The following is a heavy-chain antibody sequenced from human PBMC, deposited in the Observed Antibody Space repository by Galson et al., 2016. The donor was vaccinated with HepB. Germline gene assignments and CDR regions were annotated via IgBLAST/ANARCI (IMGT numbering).Heavy chain of an antibody. CDR3: AGAFDY. V-gene: IGHV3-23*01. CDR1: RFTFSSYG. J-gene: IGHJ4*02. Sequence: SLRLSCAASRFTFSSYGMSWVRQAPGKGLEWVSGLSPSCTRTHYADSVKGRFSISRDNSTTTLYLQMTSRRPEDTAIYYCAGAFDYWGQGILVTVSS. CDR2: LSPSCTRT.